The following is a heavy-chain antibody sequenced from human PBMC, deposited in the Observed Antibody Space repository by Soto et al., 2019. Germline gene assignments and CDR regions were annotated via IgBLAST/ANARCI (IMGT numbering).Heavy chain of an antibody. CDR3: ARKGIAHSRDLLGGMAV. D-gene: IGHD1-26*01. CDR2: IIPIFGTA. CDR1: GGTFSSYA. V-gene: IGHV1-69*13. Sequence: SVKVSCKASGGTFSSYAISLVRQAPGQGLEWMGGIIPIFGTANYAQKFQGRVTITADESTSTAYMELSSLRSEDTAVYYCARKGIAHSRDLLGGMAVWGQGTTVTVSS. J-gene: IGHJ6*02.